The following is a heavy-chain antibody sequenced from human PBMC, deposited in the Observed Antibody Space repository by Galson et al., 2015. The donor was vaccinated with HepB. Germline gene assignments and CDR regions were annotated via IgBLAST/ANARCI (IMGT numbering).Heavy chain of an antibody. CDR1: GYTFTGYY. CDR3: ARWLGTYYYGSGSLFP. V-gene: IGHV1-2*06. Sequence: SVKVSCKTSGYTFTGYYMHWVRQAPGQGLEWMGRINPNSGGTNYAQKFQGRVTMTRDTSISTAYMELSRLRSDDTAVYYCARWLGTYYYGSGSLFPWGQGTLVTVSS. J-gene: IGHJ5*02. CDR2: INPNSGGT. D-gene: IGHD3-10*01.